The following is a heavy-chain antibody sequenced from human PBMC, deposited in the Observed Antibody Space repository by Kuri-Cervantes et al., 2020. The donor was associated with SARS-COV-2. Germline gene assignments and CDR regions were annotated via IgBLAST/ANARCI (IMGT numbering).Heavy chain of an antibody. CDR2: IYHSGST. Sequence: SETLSLTCTVSGGSISSYYWSWIRQPPGKGLEWIGSIYHSGSTYYNPSLKSRVTISVDTSKNQFSLKLSSVTAADTAVYYCARVSKVGYSYGYGSSYFDYWGQGTLVTVSS. V-gene: IGHV4-59*08. CDR3: ARVSKVGYSYGYGSSYFDY. J-gene: IGHJ4*02. CDR1: GGSISSYY. D-gene: IGHD5-18*01.